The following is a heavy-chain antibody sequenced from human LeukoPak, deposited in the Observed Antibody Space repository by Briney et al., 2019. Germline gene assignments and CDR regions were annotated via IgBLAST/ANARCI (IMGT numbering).Heavy chain of an antibody. Sequence: PSETLSLTCAVSGDSSSTYYWTWIRQPAGKGLEWIGRVYTTGSTNYNPSLKSRVTMSIDTSKKQFSLKLSSVTAADTAVYYCAGDLGYDSSGYHFWGQGTLVTVSS. D-gene: IGHD3-22*01. CDR1: GDSSSTYY. V-gene: IGHV4-4*07. J-gene: IGHJ4*02. CDR3: AGDLGYDSSGYHF. CDR2: VYTTGST.